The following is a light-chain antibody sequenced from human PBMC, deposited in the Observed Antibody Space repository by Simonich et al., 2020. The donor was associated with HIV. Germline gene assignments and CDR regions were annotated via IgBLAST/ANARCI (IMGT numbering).Light chain of an antibody. Sequence: IQLTQSPSFLSASVGDRVTITCRASQGISSYLAWYQQKPGKAPKLLIYAASTLQSGVPSRFSGSGSGTEFTLTISSLQPDDFATYYCQQYNTYLRTFGQGTKVEIK. V-gene: IGKV1-9*01. J-gene: IGKJ1*01. CDR2: AAS. CDR3: QQYNTYLRT. CDR1: QGISSY.